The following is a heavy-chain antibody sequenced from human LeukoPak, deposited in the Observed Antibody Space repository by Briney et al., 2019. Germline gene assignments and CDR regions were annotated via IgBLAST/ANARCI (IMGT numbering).Heavy chain of an antibody. Sequence: SETLSLTCTVSGGSISSYYWSWIRQPPGKGLEWIGYIYYSGSTNYNPSLKSRVTISVDTSKNQFSLKLSSVTAADTAVYYCARHSVYSGSYTPFDYWGQGTLVTVSS. J-gene: IGHJ4*02. D-gene: IGHD1-26*01. CDR3: ARHSVYSGSYTPFDY. V-gene: IGHV4-59*01. CDR2: IYYSGST. CDR1: GGSISSYY.